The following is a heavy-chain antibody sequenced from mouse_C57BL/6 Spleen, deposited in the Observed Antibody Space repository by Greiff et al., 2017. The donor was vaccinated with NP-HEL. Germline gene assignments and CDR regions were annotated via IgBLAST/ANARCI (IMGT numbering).Heavy chain of an antibody. CDR1: GYSFTGYF. CDR2: INPYNGDT. J-gene: IGHJ4*01. CDR3: ARGFYRNYAMDY. V-gene: IGHV1-20*01. Sequence: EVQLQQSGPELVKPGDSVKISCKASGYSFTGYFMNWVMQSHGKSLEWIGRINPYNGDTFYNQKFKGKATLTVDKSSSTAHMELRSLTSEDSAVYYCARGFYRNYAMDYWGQGTSVTVSS. D-gene: IGHD2-3*01.